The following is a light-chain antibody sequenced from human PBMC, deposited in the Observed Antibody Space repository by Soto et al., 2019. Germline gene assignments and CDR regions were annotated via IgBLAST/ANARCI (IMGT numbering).Light chain of an antibody. CDR1: QSISTN. CDR2: GAS. V-gene: IGKV3-15*01. Sequence: EIVMTQSPATLSVFPGERATLSCRASQSISTNLAWYQQKPGKAPRLLIYGASARATGIPARFSGSGSGTEFTLTISSLQSDYFAVYYCHQYNNWPPYTFGQGTKLEIK. CDR3: HQYNNWPPYT. J-gene: IGKJ2*01.